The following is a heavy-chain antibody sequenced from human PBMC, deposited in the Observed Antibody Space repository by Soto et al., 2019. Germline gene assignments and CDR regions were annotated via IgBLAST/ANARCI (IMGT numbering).Heavy chain of an antibody. J-gene: IGHJ4*02. D-gene: IGHD2-21*01. Sequence: ASVKVSCKASGYTFTGYYMPWVRQAPGQGLEWMGSINPNSGGTNYAQKFQGRVTMTRDTSISTAYMELNSLRAEDTALYYCAKNLADCYDYWGQGALVTVSS. CDR2: INPNSGGT. CDR1: GYTFTGYY. CDR3: AKNLADCYDY. V-gene: IGHV1-2*02.